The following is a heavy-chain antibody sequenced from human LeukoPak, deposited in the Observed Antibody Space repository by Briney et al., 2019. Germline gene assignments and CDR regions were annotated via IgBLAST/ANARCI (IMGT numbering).Heavy chain of an antibody. CDR3: ARDREPPGVDY. CDR2: IDYDGSST. CDR1: GFTFSGYW. V-gene: IGHV3-74*01. J-gene: IGHJ4*02. D-gene: IGHD1-26*01. Sequence: GGSLRLSCAASGFTFSGYWMHWVRQAPGKGLVWVSRIDYDGSSTIYADSVTGRFTLSRDNAKNTLYLQMNSLRAEDTAVYYCARDREPPGVDYWGQGTLVTVSS.